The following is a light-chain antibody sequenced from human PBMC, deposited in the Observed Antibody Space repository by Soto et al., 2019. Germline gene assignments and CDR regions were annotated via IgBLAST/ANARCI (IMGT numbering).Light chain of an antibody. V-gene: IGKV3-20*01. CDR3: QQYDTSPPLT. CDR2: GAS. J-gene: IGKJ4*01. CDR1: QSVRSNY. Sequence: EIVLTQSPGTLSLSPGDRATLSCRAIQSVRSNYLAWYQQKPGQAPRLLLYGASSRATGIPDRFSGSGSGTDFTLTISRLVPEDFALYYCQQYDTSPPLTFGGGTKVEIK.